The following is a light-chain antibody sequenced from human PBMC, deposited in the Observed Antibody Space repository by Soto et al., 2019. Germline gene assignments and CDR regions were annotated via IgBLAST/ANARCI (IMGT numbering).Light chain of an antibody. J-gene: IGLJ1*01. CDR1: GSDIGAYNY. CDR3: CSYAGLYSLV. Sequence: QSVLTQPRSVSGSPGQSVTISCTGTGSDIGAYNYVSWYQQYPGKAPQVVIYDVNERPSGVPARFSGSKSGNTASLTISGLLADDEADYYCCSYAGLYSLVFGTGTKLTV. V-gene: IGLV2-11*01. CDR2: DVN.